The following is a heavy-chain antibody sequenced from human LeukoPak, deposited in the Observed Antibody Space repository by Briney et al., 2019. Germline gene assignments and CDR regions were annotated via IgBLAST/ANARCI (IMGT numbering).Heavy chain of an antibody. CDR1: GGSFSGYY. V-gene: IGHV4-30-4*08. D-gene: IGHD3-10*01. CDR3: ARDQGSGSYYHFDY. J-gene: IGHJ4*02. Sequence: PSETLSLTCAVYGGSFSGYYWSWIRQPPGKGLEWIGYIYYSGSTYYNPSLKSRVTISVDTSKNQFSLKLSSVTAADTAVYYCARDQGSGSYYHFDYWGQGTLVTVSS. CDR2: IYYSGST.